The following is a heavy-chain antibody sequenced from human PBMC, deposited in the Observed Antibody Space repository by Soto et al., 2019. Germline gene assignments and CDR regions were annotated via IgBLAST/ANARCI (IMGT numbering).Heavy chain of an antibody. V-gene: IGHV1-69*02. Sequence: QVQLVQSGAEVKKPGSSVKVSCKASGGTFSSYTISWVRQAPGQGLEWMGRIIPILGIANYAPKFQGRVTITADKSTSTAYMELSSLRSEDTAVYYCARSIMITFGGVIVDATGFDYWGQGTLVTVSS. J-gene: IGHJ4*02. CDR2: IIPILGIA. CDR3: ARSIMITFGGVIVDATGFDY. D-gene: IGHD3-16*02. CDR1: GGTFSSYT.